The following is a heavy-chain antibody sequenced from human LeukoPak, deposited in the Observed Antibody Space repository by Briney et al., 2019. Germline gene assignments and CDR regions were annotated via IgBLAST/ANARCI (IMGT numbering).Heavy chain of an antibody. D-gene: IGHD3-3*01. CDR1: GFTFSNYA. CDR3: ARDWTPPQDDDFWGGYYEAFDY. V-gene: IGHV3-30-3*01. CDR2: ISYDGSNK. J-gene: IGHJ4*02. Sequence: GRSLRLSCAASGFTFSNYALSWVRQAPGKGLEWVAVISYDGSNKYYADSVKGRFTISRDNSKNTLYLQMNSLRAEDTAVYYCARDWTPPQDDDFWGGYYEAFDYWGQGTLVTVSS.